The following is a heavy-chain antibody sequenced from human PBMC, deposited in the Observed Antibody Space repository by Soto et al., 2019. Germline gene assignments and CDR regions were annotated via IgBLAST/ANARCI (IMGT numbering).Heavy chain of an antibody. Sequence: ASVKVSCKASGYTFTSYAMHWVRQAPGQRLEWMGWINAGNGNTKYSQKFQGRVTITRDTSASTAYMELSSLRSEDTAVYYCARATYYYGSGSYYTSYYYYYGMDGWGQGTTVTV. J-gene: IGHJ6*02. CDR3: ARATYYYGSGSYYTSYYYYYGMDG. D-gene: IGHD3-10*01. CDR1: GYTFTSYA. CDR2: INAGNGNT. V-gene: IGHV1-3*01.